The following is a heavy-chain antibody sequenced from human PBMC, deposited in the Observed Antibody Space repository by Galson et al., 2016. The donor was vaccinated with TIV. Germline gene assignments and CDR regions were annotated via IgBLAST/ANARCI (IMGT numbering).Heavy chain of an antibody. V-gene: IGHV1-18*01. CDR2: ISAFNGET. D-gene: IGHD3-3*01. Sequence: SVKVSCKASGYTFTNYGITWVRQAPGQGPECMGWISAFNGETEYVEKFQGRVTMTTDTATTTAYMEMTGLRSDDTAVYYCARISYDVWSGYRAPYDFWGQGTLVTVSS. J-gene: IGHJ4*02. CDR1: GYTFTNYG. CDR3: ARISYDVWSGYRAPYDF.